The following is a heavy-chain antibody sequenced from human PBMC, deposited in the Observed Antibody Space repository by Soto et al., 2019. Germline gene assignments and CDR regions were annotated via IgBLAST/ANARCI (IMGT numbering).Heavy chain of an antibody. CDR3: AKRGHSTSWYWFDP. D-gene: IGHD6-13*01. J-gene: IGHJ5*02. Sequence: EVQLLESGGGLVQPGGSLRLSCAACAFTFTNDGMSWVRQAPGKGLEWVSSISGSGGSTYYADSVQGRFTISRDNSNNTLYLQMDSLRAEDTAVYFCAKRGHSTSWYWFDPWGQGTQVTVSS. CDR2: ISGSGGST. CDR1: AFTFTNDG. V-gene: IGHV3-23*01.